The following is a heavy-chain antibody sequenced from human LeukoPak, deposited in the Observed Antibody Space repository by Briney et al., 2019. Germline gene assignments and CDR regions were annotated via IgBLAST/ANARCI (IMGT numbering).Heavy chain of an antibody. V-gene: IGHV4-4*08. CDR2: IYNSGST. CDR1: GGSISSYY. Sequence: SETLSLTCTVSGGSISSYYWTWIRQPPGKGLEWIGYIYNSGSTNYNPSLKSRVTISVDTSKNQFSLKLSSVTAADTAVYYCARDHYDFHFDYWGQGTLVTVSS. J-gene: IGHJ4*02. D-gene: IGHD3-3*01. CDR3: ARDHYDFHFDY.